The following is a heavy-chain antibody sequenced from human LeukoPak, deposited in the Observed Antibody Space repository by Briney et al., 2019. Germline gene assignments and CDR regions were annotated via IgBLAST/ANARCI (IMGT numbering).Heavy chain of an antibody. CDR1: GGSISSYY. D-gene: IGHD1-26*01. Sequence: PSETLSLTCTVSGGSISSYYWSWIQQPPGKGLEWIGYIYTSGSTNYNPSLKSRVTISVDTSKNQFSLKLSSVTAADTAVYYCARHESGSYSLDYWGQGTLVTVSS. J-gene: IGHJ4*02. CDR2: IYTSGST. CDR3: ARHESGSYSLDY. V-gene: IGHV4-4*09.